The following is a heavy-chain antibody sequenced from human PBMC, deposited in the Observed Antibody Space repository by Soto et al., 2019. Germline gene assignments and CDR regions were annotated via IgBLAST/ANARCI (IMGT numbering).Heavy chain of an antibody. J-gene: IGHJ4*02. D-gene: IGHD5-18*01. CDR2: ISGSGGST. Sequence: HPGGSLRLSCAASGFTFSSYAMSWVRQAPGKGLEWVSAISGSGGSTYYADSVKGRFTISRDNSKNTLYLQMNSLRAEDTAVYYCAKKNLIRGYSYGPRGDYFDYWGQGTLVIVSS. V-gene: IGHV3-23*01. CDR3: AKKNLIRGYSYGPRGDYFDY. CDR1: GFTFSSYA.